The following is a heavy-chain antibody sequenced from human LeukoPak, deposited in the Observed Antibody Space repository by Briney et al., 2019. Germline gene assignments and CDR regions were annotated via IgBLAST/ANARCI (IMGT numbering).Heavy chain of an antibody. CDR1: GYSIRSGYY. J-gene: IGHJ4*02. CDR3: ARVRQQLGHYFDY. Sequence: PSETLSLTCAVSGYSIRSGYYWGWIRQPPGKGLEWIGSIYHSGSTYYNPSLKSRVTISVDTSKNQFSLKLSSVTAADTAVYYCARVRQQLGHYFDYWGQGTLVTVSS. D-gene: IGHD6-13*01. V-gene: IGHV4-38-2*01. CDR2: IYHSGST.